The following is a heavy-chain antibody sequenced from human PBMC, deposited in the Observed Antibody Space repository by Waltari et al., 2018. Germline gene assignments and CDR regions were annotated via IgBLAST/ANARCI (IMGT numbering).Heavy chain of an antibody. Sequence: EVKLVESGGGLIQPGGPQKPSCATPGYSLRNYWMHWVRQAPGKGLVWVSLSNDDGSNTNYADSVKGRFTISRDNTNNMLYLQMNSLRAEDTAVYYCASGKFLWGQGTLVTVSS. J-gene: IGHJ4*02. CDR1: GYSLRNYW. CDR3: ASGKFL. V-gene: IGHV3-74*01. CDR2: SNDDGSNT.